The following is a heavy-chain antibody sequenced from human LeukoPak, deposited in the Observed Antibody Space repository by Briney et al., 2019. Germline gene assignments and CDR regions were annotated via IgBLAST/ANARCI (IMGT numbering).Heavy chain of an antibody. V-gene: IGHV3-48*02. CDR1: GFTFSSYS. CDR2: ISSSSSTI. CDR3: ARRGGYYYYYYGMDV. Sequence: GGSLRLSCAASGFTFSSYSMNWVRQAPGKGLEWVSYISSSSSTIYYAGSVKGRFTISRDNAKNSLYLQMNSLRDEDTAVYYCARRGGYYYYYYGMDVWGQGTTVTVSS. J-gene: IGHJ6*02.